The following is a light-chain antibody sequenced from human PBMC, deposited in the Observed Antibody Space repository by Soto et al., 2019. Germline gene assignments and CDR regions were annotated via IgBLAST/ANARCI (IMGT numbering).Light chain of an antibody. CDR1: SSDGGSHNY. CDR3: SSYTNRNTPWV. Sequence: QSALTQPASVSGSPGQSITISCTGSSSDGGSHNYVSWYQHHPGKAPKLLVFDVTNRPSGVSDRFSASKSGNTASLTISGLQAEDEAEYYCSSYTNRNTPWVFGGGTKVTVL. J-gene: IGLJ3*02. CDR2: DVT. V-gene: IGLV2-14*03.